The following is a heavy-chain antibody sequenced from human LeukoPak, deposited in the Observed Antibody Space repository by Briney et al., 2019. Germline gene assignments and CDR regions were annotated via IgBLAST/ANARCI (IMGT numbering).Heavy chain of an antibody. CDR3: ARDDTNYYDSWHAFDI. J-gene: IGHJ3*02. V-gene: IGHV1-69*04. D-gene: IGHD3-22*01. CDR2: IIPILGIA. Sequence: SVKVSCKASGGTFSSYAISWVRQAPGQGLEWMGRIIPILGIANYAQKFQGRVTITADKSTSTAYMELSSLRSEDTAVYYCARDDTNYYDSWHAFDIWGQGTMVTVSS. CDR1: GGTFSSYA.